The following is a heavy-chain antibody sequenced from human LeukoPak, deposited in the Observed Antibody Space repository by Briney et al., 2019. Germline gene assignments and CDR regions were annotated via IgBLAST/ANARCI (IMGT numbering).Heavy chain of an antibody. CDR2: ISSDGRST. J-gene: IGHJ4*02. CDR3: AREESTTVAFYFDH. CDR1: GFTFSNHW. V-gene: IGHV3-74*03. Sequence: PGGSQTLTCLASGFTFSNHWMNWIRQAPGKGLVWISRISSDGRSTSYAPSVQGRFTVSRDNAKNTVSLQMNSLRADDTAVYYCAREESTTVAFYFDHWGQGTLVPVSS. D-gene: IGHD4-11*01.